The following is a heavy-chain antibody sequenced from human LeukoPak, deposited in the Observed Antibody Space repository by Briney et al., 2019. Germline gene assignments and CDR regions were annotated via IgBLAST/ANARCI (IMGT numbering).Heavy chain of an antibody. Sequence: GASVKVSCKASGYTFTGYYMHWVRQAPGQGLEWMGWINPNSGGTNYAQKFQGRVTMTRDTSISTAYMELSRLRSDDTAVYYCARSTRDFWSGNYFDYWGQGTLVTVSS. V-gene: IGHV1-2*02. J-gene: IGHJ4*02. CDR1: GYTFTGYY. CDR2: INPNSGGT. D-gene: IGHD3-3*01. CDR3: ARSTRDFWSGNYFDY.